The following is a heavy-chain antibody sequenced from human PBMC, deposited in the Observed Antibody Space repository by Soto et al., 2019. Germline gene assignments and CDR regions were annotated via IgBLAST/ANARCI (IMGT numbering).Heavy chain of an antibody. J-gene: IGHJ5*02. D-gene: IGHD1-26*01. V-gene: IGHV4-59*01. CDR2: IFYSGST. Sequence: SETLSLTCAVSGASITNYYWTWIRQPPGKGLEWIGYIFYSGSTSYNPSLKSRVTISIDTSTNQFSLKLASVTAADTAMYYCAKGSYKFDPWGQGALVTVSS. CDR1: GASITNYY. CDR3: AKGSYKFDP.